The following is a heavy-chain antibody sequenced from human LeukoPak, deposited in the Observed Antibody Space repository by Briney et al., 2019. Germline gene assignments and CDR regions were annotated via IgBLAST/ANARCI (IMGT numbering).Heavy chain of an antibody. CDR2: ITGSGTGT. D-gene: IGHD4-17*01. V-gene: IGHV3-23*01. CDR3: ARARSAGLRLYYFNS. CDR1: GFTFSSYE. Sequence: GGSLRLSCAASGFTFSSYEMNWVRQAPGKGLEWVSIITGSGTGTYFAGSVKGRFTISRDNSKDMLYLQMNYLRAEDTAVYYCARARSAGLRLYYFNSWGQGTLVTVSS. J-gene: IGHJ4*02.